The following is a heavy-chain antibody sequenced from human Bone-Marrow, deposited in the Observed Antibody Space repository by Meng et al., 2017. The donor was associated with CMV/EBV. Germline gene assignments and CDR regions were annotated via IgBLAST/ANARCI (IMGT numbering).Heavy chain of an antibody. CDR1: GFTFSIYG. Sequence: GESLKISCAASGFTFSIYGMHWVRQAPGKGLEWVAGIRYDGSKKYYGDSVKGRFAISRDNSKNTLYPQMNSLRAEDTAVYYCARHFSTGNSMAYWGQGTLVTVSS. V-gene: IGHV3-30*02. D-gene: IGHD3-9*01. CDR2: IRYDGSKK. CDR3: ARHFSTGNSMAY. J-gene: IGHJ4*02.